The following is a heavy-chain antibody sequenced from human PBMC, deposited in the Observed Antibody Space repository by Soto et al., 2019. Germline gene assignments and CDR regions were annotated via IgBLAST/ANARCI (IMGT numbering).Heavy chain of an antibody. CDR2: IKSKSAGETT. V-gene: IGHV3-15*01. J-gene: IGHJ4*02. CDR3: ATEAGVGGY. Sequence: GGSLRLSCAASGFTFSHAWMSWVRQAPGKGLEWIGRIKSKSAGETTEYAAPAKGRFTISRDDSKNTVYLQMDSPKTDDTAVYFCATEAGVGGYWGQGTLVTVSS. CDR1: GFTFSHAW. D-gene: IGHD3-3*01.